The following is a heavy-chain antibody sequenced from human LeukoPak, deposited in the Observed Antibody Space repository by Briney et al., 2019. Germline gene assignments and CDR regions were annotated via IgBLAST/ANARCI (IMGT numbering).Heavy chain of an antibody. CDR1: GGSINSSSYY. Sequence: SETLSLTCIVSGGSINSSSYYWGWIRQPPGKGLEWIGSIYYSGRTYYNPSLKSRVTISVDTSKNQFSLKLSSVTAADTAVYYCARDHQGYSSGWYYYYMDVWGKGTTVTISS. J-gene: IGHJ6*03. CDR2: IYYSGRT. CDR3: ARDHQGYSSGWYYYYMDV. V-gene: IGHV4-39*07. D-gene: IGHD6-19*01.